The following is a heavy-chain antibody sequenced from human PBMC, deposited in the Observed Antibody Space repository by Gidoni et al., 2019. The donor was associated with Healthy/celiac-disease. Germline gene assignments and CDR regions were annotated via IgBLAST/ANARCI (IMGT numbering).Heavy chain of an antibody. CDR2: ISYDGSNK. J-gene: IGHJ4*02. D-gene: IGHD4-17*01. V-gene: IGHV3-30-3*01. Sequence: QVQLVESGGGVVQPGRSLRLSCAASGFTFSSYAMHWVRQAPGKGLEWVAVISYDGSNKYYADSVKGRFTISRDNSKNTLYLQMNSLRAEDTAVYYCARALTTVTTLDYWGQGTLVTVSS. CDR3: ARALTTVTTLDY. CDR1: GFTFSSYA.